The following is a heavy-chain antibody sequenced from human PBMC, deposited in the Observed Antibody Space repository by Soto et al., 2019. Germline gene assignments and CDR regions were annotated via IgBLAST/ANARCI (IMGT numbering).Heavy chain of an antibody. Sequence: QVQLVQSGAEVKKPGASVKVSCKASGYTFTGYYMHWVRQAPGQGLEWMGWINPNSGGTNYAQKFQGWVTMTRDTSISTAYMELSRLRSDDTAVYYCARASYDTLTGYSSLNWFDPWGQGTLVTVSS. CDR1: GYTFTGYY. V-gene: IGHV1-2*04. CDR3: ARASYDTLTGYSSLNWFDP. D-gene: IGHD3-9*01. J-gene: IGHJ5*02. CDR2: INPNSGGT.